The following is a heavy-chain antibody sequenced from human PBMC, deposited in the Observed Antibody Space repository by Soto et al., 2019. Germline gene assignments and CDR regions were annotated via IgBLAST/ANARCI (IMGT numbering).Heavy chain of an antibody. Sequence: SETLSLTCAVYGGSFSGYYWSWIRQPPGKGLEWIGEINHSGSTNYNPSLKSRVTISVDTSKNQFSPKLSSVTAADTAVYYCARGGYYDSSGLTPRGVFDYWGQGTLVTVSS. CDR2: INHSGST. D-gene: IGHD3-22*01. V-gene: IGHV4-34*01. J-gene: IGHJ4*02. CDR3: ARGGYYDSSGLTPRGVFDY. CDR1: GGSFSGYY.